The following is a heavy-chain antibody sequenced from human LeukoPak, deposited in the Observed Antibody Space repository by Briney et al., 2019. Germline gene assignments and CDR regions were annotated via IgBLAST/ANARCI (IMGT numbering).Heavy chain of an antibody. J-gene: IGHJ4*02. CDR1: GGSISGYY. CDR3: ARPQRSHDSGDYSPLDS. Sequence: SETLSLTCTVSGGSISGYYWSWIRQPPGKGLEWIGYIYYSGSTDYNPSLKSRVTISVDTSKNQYSLKLSSVTAADTAVYYCARPQRSHDSGDYSPLDSWGKGPLVTASS. CDR2: IYYSGST. V-gene: IGHV4-59*01. D-gene: IGHD4-17*01.